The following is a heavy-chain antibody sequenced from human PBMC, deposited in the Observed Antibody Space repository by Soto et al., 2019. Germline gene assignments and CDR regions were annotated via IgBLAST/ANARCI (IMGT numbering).Heavy chain of an antibody. CDR2: IYYSGIT. V-gene: IGHV4-39*01. J-gene: IGHJ4*02. CDR1: GGSIISSSNY. D-gene: IGHD3-10*01. CDR3: ARRKTSYDYGSGGFDY. Sequence: SETLSLTCTVSGGSIISSSNYWGWIRQPPGKGLEWIGSIYYSGITYHNPSLKSRVTISVDTSRNQFSLKLSSVTAADTAVYYCARRKTSYDYGSGGFDYWGQGTLVTVS.